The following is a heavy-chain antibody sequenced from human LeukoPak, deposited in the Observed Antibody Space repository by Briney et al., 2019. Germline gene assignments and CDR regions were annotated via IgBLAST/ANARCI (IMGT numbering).Heavy chain of an antibody. J-gene: IGHJ4*02. CDR3: ARVFRYYDGSGYYGSYYFDY. D-gene: IGHD3-22*01. V-gene: IGHV4-38-2*02. CDR1: GYSISSGYY. CDR2: IYHSGNT. Sequence: PSETLSLTCNVSGYSISSGYYWGWIRQPPGKGLEWIGSIYHSGNTYYNPSLKSRVTISVDTSKNQFSLKLSSVTAADTAVYYCARVFRYYDGSGYYGSYYFDYWGQGTLVTVSS.